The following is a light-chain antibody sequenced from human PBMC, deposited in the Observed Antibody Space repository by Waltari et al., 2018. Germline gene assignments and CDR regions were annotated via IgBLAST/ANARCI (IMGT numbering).Light chain of an antibody. V-gene: IGLV2-14*01. Sequence: QSALTQPASVSGFPGQSVTIFCAGTSNDVGGYNSVSWYQGHPGQAPRVIIYAVRDRPSGVSDRFSGSKSGNTASLTISGLQAEDEADYYCSSQSSNDVVLFGGGTKLTVL. CDR1: SNDVGGYNS. J-gene: IGLJ2*01. CDR3: SSQSSNDVVL. CDR2: AVR.